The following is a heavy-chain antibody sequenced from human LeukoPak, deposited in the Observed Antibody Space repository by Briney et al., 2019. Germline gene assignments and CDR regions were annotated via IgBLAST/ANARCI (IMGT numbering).Heavy chain of an antibody. CDR2: INPSGGST. D-gene: IGHD2-15*01. CDR1: GYTFTSYD. CDR3: ARDHSRGDIVVVVATPNWFDP. J-gene: IGHJ5*02. V-gene: IGHV1-46*01. Sequence: VASVKVSCKASGYTFTSYDINWVRQATGQGLEWMGIINPSGGSTSYAQKFQGRVTMTRDMSTSTVYMELSSLRSEDTAVYYCARDHSRGDIVVVVATPNWFDPWGQGTLVTVSS.